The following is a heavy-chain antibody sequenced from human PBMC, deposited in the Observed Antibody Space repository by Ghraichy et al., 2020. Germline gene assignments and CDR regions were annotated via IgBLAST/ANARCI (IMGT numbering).Heavy chain of an antibody. CDR3: AKDLSPYRSGWYYFDY. J-gene: IGHJ4*02. V-gene: IGHV3-30*18. Sequence: GGSLRLSCAASGFTFSSYGMHWVRQAPGKGLEWLAVISYDGSNKYYADSVKGRFTISRDTSKNTLYLQMNSLRAEDTAVYYCAKDLSPYRSGWYYFDYWGKGTLLTVPS. CDR2: ISYDGSNK. D-gene: IGHD6-19*01. CDR1: GFTFSSYG.